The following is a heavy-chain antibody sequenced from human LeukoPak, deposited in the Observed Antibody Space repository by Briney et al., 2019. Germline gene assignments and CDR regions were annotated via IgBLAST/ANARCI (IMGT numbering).Heavy chain of an antibody. D-gene: IGHD2-2*01. Sequence: GGSLRLSCAASGFTFSSYGMHWVRQTPGKGLEWVAAIWDDGSHKYFADSVKGRFTISRDNAKNSLYLQMNSLRAEDTAVYYCARRYCSSTSCYVGGFDYWGQGTLVTVSS. CDR1: GFTFSSYG. CDR3: ARRYCSSTSCYVGGFDY. J-gene: IGHJ4*02. V-gene: IGHV3-33*01. CDR2: IWDDGSHK.